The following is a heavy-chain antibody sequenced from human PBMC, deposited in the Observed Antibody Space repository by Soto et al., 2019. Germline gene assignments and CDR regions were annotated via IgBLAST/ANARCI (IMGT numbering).Heavy chain of an antibody. CDR2: IIPIFGTA. V-gene: IGHV1-69*01. J-gene: IGHJ5*02. Sequence: QVQLVQSGAEVKKPGSSVNVSCKASGGTFSSYAISWVRQAPGQGLEWMGGIIPIFGTANYAQKFQGGVTMTAGESTRRGCMERGSLRSEDTAVYYCAGDGAFGVVTTGWFDPWGQGTLVTVSS. CDR3: AGDGAFGVVTTGWFDP. CDR1: GGTFSSYA. D-gene: IGHD3-3*01.